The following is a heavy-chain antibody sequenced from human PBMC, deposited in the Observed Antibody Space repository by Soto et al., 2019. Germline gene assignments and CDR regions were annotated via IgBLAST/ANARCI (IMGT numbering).Heavy chain of an antibody. CDR2: TIPVFNTA. J-gene: IGHJ3*02. V-gene: IGHV1-69*06. D-gene: IGHD3-10*01. CDR1: GGTLSDHG. CDR3: ARGVYGSGNYYTGPSAFDI. Sequence: QVQLEQSGAEVKKPGSSVKISCKASGGTLSDHGVSWLRQAPGQGLEWVGGTIPVFNTAKYAPKFQGRVTSAADKSTNIAYRELGSLRSDDTAFYYCARGVYGSGNYYTGPSAFDIWGQGTLVIVSS.